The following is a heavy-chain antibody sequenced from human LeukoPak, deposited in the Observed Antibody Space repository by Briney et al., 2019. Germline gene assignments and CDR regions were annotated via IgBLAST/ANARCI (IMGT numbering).Heavy chain of an antibody. CDR2: INSSSSYI. CDR3: ARELEGADD. J-gene: IGHJ3*01. D-gene: IGHD1-1*01. CDR1: GLTFKSYS. Sequence: RGRSLRLSCAASGLTFKSYSMNGVRQAPGKGLEWVSYINSSSSYIYYADSVKGRFTISRDIAKNSLYLQMNSLRAEDTAVYYCARELEGADDWGQGTMVTVSS. V-gene: IGHV3-21*01.